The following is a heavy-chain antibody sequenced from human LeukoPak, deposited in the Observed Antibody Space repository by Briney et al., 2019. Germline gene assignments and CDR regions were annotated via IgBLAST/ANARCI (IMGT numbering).Heavy chain of an antibody. CDR2: MNQDGSEI. J-gene: IGHJ3*02. V-gene: IGHV3-7*03. Sequence: GGSLRLSCVGSGFTFSRYWLNWVCQAPGKGLEWVANMNQDGSEIYYLDSVKGRFTISRDNAKNSLFLQMNSLRAEDTAVYYCAREYSSSSGRAFDIWGQGTMVTVSS. D-gene: IGHD6-6*01. CDR3: AREYSSSSGRAFDI. CDR1: GFTFSRYW.